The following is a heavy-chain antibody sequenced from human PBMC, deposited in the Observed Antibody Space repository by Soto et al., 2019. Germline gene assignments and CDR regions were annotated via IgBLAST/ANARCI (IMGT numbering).Heavy chain of an antibody. Sequence: SETLSLTCTVSGGSISSYYWSWIRQPPGKGLEWIGYIYYSGSTNYNPSLKSRVTISVDTSKNQFSLKLSSVAAADTVLYYCGRGAGYGSSWGYFDDWGQGTLVTVSS. J-gene: IGHJ4*02. CDR2: IYYSGST. V-gene: IGHV4-59*12. CDR3: GRGAGYGSSWGYFDD. CDR1: GGSISSYY. D-gene: IGHD6-13*01.